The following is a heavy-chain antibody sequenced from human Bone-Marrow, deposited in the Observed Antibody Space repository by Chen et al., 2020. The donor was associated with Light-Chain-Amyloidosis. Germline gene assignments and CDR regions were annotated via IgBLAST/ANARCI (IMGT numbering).Heavy chain of an antibody. D-gene: IGHD3-10*01. J-gene: IGHJ4*02. Sequence: QVQLVQSGAEVKKPGASVKVSCKASGYTFTNYALHWVRQAPGQRLEWMGWINAGNGNTKYSQEFQGRVTITRDTSASIAYMELSSLRSEDTAVYYCARDRFYGSGSDYIFDYWGQGTLVTVSS. CDR2: INAGNGNT. CDR1: GYTFTNYA. V-gene: IGHV1-3*01. CDR3: ARDRFYGSGSDYIFDY.